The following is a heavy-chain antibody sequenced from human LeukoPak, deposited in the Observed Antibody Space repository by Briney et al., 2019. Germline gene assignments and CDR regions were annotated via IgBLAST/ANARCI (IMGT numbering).Heavy chain of an antibody. D-gene: IGHD3-10*01. V-gene: IGHV4-59*01. CDR2: IYYSGST. J-gene: IGHJ5*02. CDR3: ARGGGRMRFGVSDPVNWFDP. Sequence: SETLSLTCTVSGGFISSYYWSWIRQPPGKGLEWIGYIYYSGSTNYNPSLKSRVTISVDTSKNQFSLKLSSVTAADTAVYYCARGGGRMRFGVSDPVNWFDPWGQGTLVTVSS. CDR1: GGFISSYY.